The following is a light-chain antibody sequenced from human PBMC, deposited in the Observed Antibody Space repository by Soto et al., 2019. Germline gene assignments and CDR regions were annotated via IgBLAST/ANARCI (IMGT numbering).Light chain of an antibody. CDR1: QSISSW. CDR2: DAS. CDR3: QQYNSYSWT. Sequence: DIQMTQSPSTLSASVGDRVTITCRASQSISSWLAWYQQKPGKAPKLLIYDASSLESGVPSRFSGSGSGTEFTLTISSPQPDDFATYYCQQYNSYSWTFDQGTKVDIK. J-gene: IGKJ1*01. V-gene: IGKV1-5*01.